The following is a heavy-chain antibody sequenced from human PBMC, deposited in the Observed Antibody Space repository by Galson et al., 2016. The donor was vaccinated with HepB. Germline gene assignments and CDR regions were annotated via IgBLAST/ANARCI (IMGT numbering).Heavy chain of an antibody. CDR2: VYPGGSP. J-gene: IGHJ5*02. Sequence: SETLSLTCAVYGGSFSGSYWSWIRQSPGKGLEWIGEVYPGGSPNYSPSLKSRVTISVATSKSQFSLKLRSVTAADTAVYHCAGQPEYYSNNNWFDPWGQGTLVTVSS. CDR1: GGSFSGSY. CDR3: AGQPEYYSNNNWFDP. V-gene: IGHV4-34*01. D-gene: IGHD4-11*01.